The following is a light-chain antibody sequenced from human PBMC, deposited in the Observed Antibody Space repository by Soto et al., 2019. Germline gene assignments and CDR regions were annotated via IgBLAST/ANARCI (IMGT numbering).Light chain of an antibody. CDR2: ATS. CDR3: QQYGDWPLT. V-gene: IGKV3-15*01. CDR1: QSVGNN. J-gene: IGKJ4*01. Sequence: EIVVTQSPATLSVSPGERATLSCRASQSVGNNFAWYQQKPGQAPMRLIFATSTRATGVPARFSGSGSGTEFTLTISSLQSEDFAVYYCQQYGDWPLTFGGGAKGEIE.